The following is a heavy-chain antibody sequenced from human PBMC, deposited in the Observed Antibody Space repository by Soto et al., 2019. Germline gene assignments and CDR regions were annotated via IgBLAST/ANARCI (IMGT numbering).Heavy chain of an antibody. CDR2: IKQDGSEK. CDR1: GFTFSSYW. D-gene: IGHD2-15*01. CDR3: AREECSGASCYSL. J-gene: IGHJ4*02. V-gene: IGHV3-7*01. Sequence: EVQLVESGGGLVQPGGSLRLSCTASGFTFSSYWMSWVRQAPGKGLEWVANIKQDGSEKYYVDSVKGRFTISRDNAKNSLYLQLNRLRAEDTAVYYCAREECSGASCYSLWGQGTLVTVSS.